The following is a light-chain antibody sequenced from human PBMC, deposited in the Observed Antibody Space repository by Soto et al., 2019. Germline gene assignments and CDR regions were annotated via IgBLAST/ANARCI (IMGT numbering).Light chain of an antibody. CDR1: SSDVGGYNY. Sequence: QSVLTQPASGSGSPGQSITISCTGTSSDVGGYNYVSWYQQHPGKAPKFMIYDVSNRPSGVSNRFSGSKSGNTASLTISGLQAEDEADYYCNSYTTSNTRQIAFGTGTKVTVL. V-gene: IGLV2-14*01. CDR3: NSYTTSNTRQIA. CDR2: DVS. J-gene: IGLJ1*01.